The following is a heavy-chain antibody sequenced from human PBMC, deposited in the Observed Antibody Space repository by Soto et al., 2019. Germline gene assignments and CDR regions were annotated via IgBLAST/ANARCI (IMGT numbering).Heavy chain of an antibody. CDR2: MGNSAEIK. CDR3: ARESEDLTSNFDY. CDR1: GFPFKDYF. Sequence: PGGSLRLSCSASGFPFKDYFMGWIRQVPGKGLEWISYMGNSAEIKYYAASMKGRFTISRDNAKNSLYLEMNSLRAEDTAVYYCARESEDLTSNFDYWGQGTLVTVSS. J-gene: IGHJ4*02. V-gene: IGHV3-11*04.